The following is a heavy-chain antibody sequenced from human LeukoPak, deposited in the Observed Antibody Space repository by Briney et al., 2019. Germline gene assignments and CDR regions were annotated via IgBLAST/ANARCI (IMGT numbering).Heavy chain of an antibody. Sequence: GGSLRLSCAASGFTFSSCAMSWVRQAPGKGLEWVSEISGSGGSTYYADSVKGRFTISRDKSQNTVYLQMNSLRAEDTAVYYCAKGDTVLVPAATDYWGQGTLVTVSS. D-gene: IGHD2-2*01. J-gene: IGHJ4*02. CDR1: GFTFSSCA. V-gene: IGHV3-23*01. CDR2: ISGSGGST. CDR3: AKGDTVLVPAATDY.